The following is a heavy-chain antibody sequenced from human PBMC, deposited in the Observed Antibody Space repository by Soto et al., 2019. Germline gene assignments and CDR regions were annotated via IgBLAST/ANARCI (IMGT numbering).Heavy chain of an antibody. V-gene: IGHV4-59*07. CDR1: GGSMSSYY. Sequence: HSDTLSLTCTVSGGSMSSYYWSWIRQPPGKGLEWIGYIYYSGSTNYNPSLKSRVTISVDTSKNQFSLKLSSVTAADTAVYYCARCHGITGTTQGNWFDPWGQGTLVTVSS. CDR2: IYYSGST. CDR3: ARCHGITGTTQGNWFDP. J-gene: IGHJ5*02. D-gene: IGHD1-7*01.